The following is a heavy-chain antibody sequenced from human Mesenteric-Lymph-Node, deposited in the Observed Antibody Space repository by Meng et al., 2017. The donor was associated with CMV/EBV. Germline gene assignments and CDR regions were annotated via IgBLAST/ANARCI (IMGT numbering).Heavy chain of an antibody. V-gene: IGHV3-7*01. CDR3: ARDNNYYESSGYPPDYYYYGMDV. Sequence: GGSLRLSCAASGFTVSSNYMSWVRQAPGKGLEWVSNINQVGSEKYYVDSVKGRFTVSRDNAKNSLYLQMNSLRAEDTAVYYCARDNNYYESSGYPPDYYYYGMDVWGQGTTVTVSS. CDR2: INQVGSEK. D-gene: IGHD3-22*01. CDR1: GFTVSSNY. J-gene: IGHJ6*02.